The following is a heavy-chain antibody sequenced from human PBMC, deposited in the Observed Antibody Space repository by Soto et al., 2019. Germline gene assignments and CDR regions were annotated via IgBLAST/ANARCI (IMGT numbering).Heavy chain of an antibody. Sequence: GGSLRLSCAASGFTFSSSAMSWVRQAPGKGLDWVSSISDSGVSTYYADSVKGRLTISRDNSKSTLYLQMNSLRAEDTAVYYCARDRDRVWVVDHYHYGMVFWGPGTTVTLSS. J-gene: IGHJ6*02. CDR3: ARDRDRVWVVDHYHYGMVF. D-gene: IGHD3-16*01. CDR1: GFTFSSSA. CDR2: ISDSGVST. V-gene: IGHV3-23*01.